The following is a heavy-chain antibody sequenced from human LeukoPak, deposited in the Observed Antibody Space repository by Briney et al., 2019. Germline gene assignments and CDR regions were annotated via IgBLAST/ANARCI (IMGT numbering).Heavy chain of an antibody. CDR3: ATGLWFGEPWLDY. D-gene: IGHD3-10*01. Sequence: ASVTVSCKASGGTFSSYAISWVRQAPGQGLEWMGGIIPIFGTANYAQKFQGRVTITADESTSTAYMELSRLRSDDTAVYYCATGLWFGEPWLDYWGQGTLVTVSS. CDR2: IIPIFGTA. CDR1: GGTFSSYA. V-gene: IGHV1-69*13. J-gene: IGHJ4*02.